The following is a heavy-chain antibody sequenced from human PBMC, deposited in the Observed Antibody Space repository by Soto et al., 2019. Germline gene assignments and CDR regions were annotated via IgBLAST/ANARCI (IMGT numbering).Heavy chain of an antibody. CDR2: ISGSGGST. CDR3: AKDSGQVDTAMVIAFDY. V-gene: IGHV3-23*01. J-gene: IGHJ4*02. CDR1: GFTFSSYA. Sequence: GGSLRLSCAASGFTFSSYAMSWVRQAPGKGLEWVSAISGSGGSTYYADSVRGRFTISRDNSKNTLYLQMNSLRAEDTAVYYCAKDSGQVDTAMVIAFDYWGQGTLVTVSS. D-gene: IGHD5-18*01.